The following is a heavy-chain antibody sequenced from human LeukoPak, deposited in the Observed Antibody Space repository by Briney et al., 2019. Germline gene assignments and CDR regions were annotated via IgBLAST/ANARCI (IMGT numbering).Heavy chain of an antibody. CDR1: GFTFSSYG. J-gene: IGHJ3*02. CDR2: ISGSGGST. CDR3: ARGGGIVVVPAAHDAFDI. Sequence: GGSLRLSCAASGFTFSSYGMSWVRQAPGKGLEWVSAISGSGGSTYYADSVKGRFTISRDNAKNSLYLQMNSLRAEDTAVYYCARGGGIVVVPAAHDAFDIWGQGTMVTVSS. V-gene: IGHV3-23*01. D-gene: IGHD2-2*01.